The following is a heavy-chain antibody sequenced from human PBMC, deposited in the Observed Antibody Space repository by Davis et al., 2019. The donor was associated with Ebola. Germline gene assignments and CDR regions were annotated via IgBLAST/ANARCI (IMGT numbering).Heavy chain of an antibody. D-gene: IGHD6-6*01. J-gene: IGHJ4*02. CDR3: AKVFWNIAARPDPFDY. Sequence: GGSLRLSCADSVITFSSYAMTWVRQAPGKGLEWVSAISGSGGTTYYAGSVKGRFTVSRDNSKKTMYLQMNSLRAEDTAVYYCAKVFWNIAARPDPFDYWGQGTLVTVSS. CDR2: ISGSGGTT. CDR1: VITFSSYA. V-gene: IGHV3-23*01.